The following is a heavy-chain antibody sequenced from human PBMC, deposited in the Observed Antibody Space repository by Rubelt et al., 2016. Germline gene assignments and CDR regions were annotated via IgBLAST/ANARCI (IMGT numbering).Heavy chain of an antibody. Sequence: NPSGGSTSYAQKFQGRVTMTRDTSTSTVYMELSSLRSEDTAVYYCARAASSERTLRSSMGYWGQGTQVTVAS. CDR3: ARAASSERTLRSSMGY. CDR2: NPSGGST. D-gene: IGHD1-1*01. J-gene: IGHJ4*02. V-gene: IGHV1-46*01.